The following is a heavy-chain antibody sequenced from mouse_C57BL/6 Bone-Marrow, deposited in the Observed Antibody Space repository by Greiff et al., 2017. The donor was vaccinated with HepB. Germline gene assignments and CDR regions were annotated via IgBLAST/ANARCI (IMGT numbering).Heavy chain of an antibody. Sequence: EVQGVESGGDLVKPGGSLKLSCAASGFTFSSYGMSWVRQTPDKRLEWVATISSGGSYTYYPDSVKGRFTISRDNAKNTLYLQMSSLKSEDTAMYYCARHRGLPDYWGQGTTLTVSS. D-gene: IGHD2-4*01. J-gene: IGHJ2*01. CDR1: GFTFSSYG. CDR3: ARHRGLPDY. CDR2: ISSGGSYT. V-gene: IGHV5-6*01.